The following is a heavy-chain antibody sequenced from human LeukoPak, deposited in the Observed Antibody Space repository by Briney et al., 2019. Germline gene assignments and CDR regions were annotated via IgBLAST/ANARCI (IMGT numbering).Heavy chain of an antibody. J-gene: IGHJ6*02. V-gene: IGHV3-30*18. Sequence: GGSLRLSCAASGFTFSSYGMHWVRQAPGKGLEWVAVISYDGSNKYYADSVKGRFTISRDNSKNTLYLQMNSLRAEDTAVYYCAKTSLGHAPYYYTMDVWGQGTTVTVSS. CDR2: ISYDGSNK. CDR3: AKTSLGHAPYYYTMDV. D-gene: IGHD7-27*01. CDR1: GFTFSSYG.